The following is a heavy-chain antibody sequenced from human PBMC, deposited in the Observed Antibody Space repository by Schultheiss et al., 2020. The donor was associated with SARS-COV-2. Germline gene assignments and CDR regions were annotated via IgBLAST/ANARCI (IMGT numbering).Heavy chain of an antibody. D-gene: IGHD6-19*01. J-gene: IGHJ6*02. CDR3: ARDRRGVAVADYYYYGMDV. CDR1: GFTFSSYA. V-gene: IGHV3-30*07. Sequence: GESLKISCAASGFTFSSYAMHWVRQAPGKGLEWVAAMSYDGYSKYFADSVKGRFTISRDDAKNSLYLQMNSLRVEDTAVYYCARDRRGVAVADYYYYGMDVWGQGTTVTVSS. CDR2: MSYDGYSK.